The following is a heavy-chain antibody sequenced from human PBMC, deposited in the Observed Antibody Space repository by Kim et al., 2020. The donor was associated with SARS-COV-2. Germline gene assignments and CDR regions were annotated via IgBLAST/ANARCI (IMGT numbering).Heavy chain of an antibody. J-gene: IGHJ6*02. Sequence: SETLSLTCAVYGGSFSGYYWSWIRQPPGKGLEWIGEINHSGSTNYNPSLKSRVTISVDTSKNQFSLKLSSVTAADTAVYYCARVCPYYYDSSGSIRGYYYYYGMDVWGQGTTVTVSS. CDR2: INHSGST. V-gene: IGHV4-34*01. CDR1: GGSFSGYY. CDR3: ARVCPYYYDSSGSIRGYYYYYGMDV. D-gene: IGHD3-22*01.